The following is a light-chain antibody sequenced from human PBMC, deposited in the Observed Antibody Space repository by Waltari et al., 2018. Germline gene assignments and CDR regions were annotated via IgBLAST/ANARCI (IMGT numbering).Light chain of an antibody. CDR1: NIESKS. CDR2: YDN. V-gene: IGLV3-21*01. J-gene: IGLJ1*01. CDR3: QVWDANTDPGV. Sequence: SYVLTQPPSVSVAPGETARITCGGNNIESKSVHWYRQRPGQAPVVVIAYDNDRAAGSPERFSGCNAGNTATLTSSRVEAGDEADYYCQVWDANTDPGVFGTGTEVTVL.